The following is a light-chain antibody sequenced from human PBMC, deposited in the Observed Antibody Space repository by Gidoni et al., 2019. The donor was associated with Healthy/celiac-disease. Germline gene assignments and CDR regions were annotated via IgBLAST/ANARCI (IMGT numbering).Light chain of an antibody. CDR2: LNSDGSH. CDR3: QTWGTDHWV. V-gene: IGLV4-69*01. CDR1: SGHSSYA. Sequence: QLVLTQSPSASASLGASVKPTCTLSSGHSSYAIAWHQQQPEKGPRYLMKLNSDGSHSKGDGIPDRFSGSSSGAERYLTISSLQSEDEADYYCQTWGTDHWVFGGGTKLTVL. J-gene: IGLJ3*02.